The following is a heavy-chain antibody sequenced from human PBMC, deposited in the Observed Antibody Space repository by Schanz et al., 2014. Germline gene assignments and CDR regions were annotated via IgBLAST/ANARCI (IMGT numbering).Heavy chain of an antibody. V-gene: IGHV3-21*01. CDR1: GFTFSSYT. CDR2: ISSTSTYL. D-gene: IGHD3-16*01. J-gene: IGHJ4*02. CDR3: ARGTPFLCDY. Sequence: EVQLVESGGGLVKPGDSLRLSCAASGFTFSSYTMKWVRQAPGKGLEWVSSISSTSTYLYYAESVKGRFTISRDSARNSLYLQMTSLRAEDTAVYYCARGTPFLCDYWGQGTLVTVSS.